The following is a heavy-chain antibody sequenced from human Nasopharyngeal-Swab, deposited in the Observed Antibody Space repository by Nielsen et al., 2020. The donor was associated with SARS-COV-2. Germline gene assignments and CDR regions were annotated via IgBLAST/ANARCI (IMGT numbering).Heavy chain of an antibody. CDR3: ARSRTDYGGTWYDAFDI. D-gene: IGHD4/OR15-4a*01. V-gene: IGHV3-21*06. J-gene: IGHJ3*02. Sequence: GGSLRLSCAASGFTFSSHSMNWVRQAPGKGLEWVSSVSSSGSYISYADSLKGRFTISRDNVKNTLYLQMNSLRAEDTAVYYCARSRTDYGGTWYDAFDIWGQGTLVTVSS. CDR2: VSSSGSYI. CDR1: GFTFSSHS.